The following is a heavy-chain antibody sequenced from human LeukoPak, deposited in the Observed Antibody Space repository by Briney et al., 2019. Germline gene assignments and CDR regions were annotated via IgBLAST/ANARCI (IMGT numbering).Heavy chain of an antibody. J-gene: IGHJ4*02. D-gene: IGHD6-13*01. CDR2: INWDGDST. Sequence: GGSLRLSCAASGFTFDDYGMSWVRQAPGKGLEWVSTINWDGDSTDYADSVKGRFTISRDNAKNSLYLHLSSLTVEDTAFYYCAKLDIAAAGEWGQGTLVTASS. CDR1: GFTFDDYG. CDR3: AKLDIAAAGE. V-gene: IGHV3-20*04.